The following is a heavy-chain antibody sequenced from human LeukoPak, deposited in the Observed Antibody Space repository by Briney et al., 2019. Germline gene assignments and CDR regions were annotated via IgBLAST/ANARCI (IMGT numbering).Heavy chain of an antibody. Sequence: RASVKVSCKASGYTFTGYYVHWVRQAPGQGLEWMGWISAYNGNTNYAQKLQGRVTMTTDTSTSTAYMELRSLRSDDTAVYYCARPDGITGTADCWGQGTLVTVSS. CDR3: ARPDGITGTADC. D-gene: IGHD1-7*01. CDR1: GYTFTGYY. V-gene: IGHV1-18*04. CDR2: ISAYNGNT. J-gene: IGHJ4*02.